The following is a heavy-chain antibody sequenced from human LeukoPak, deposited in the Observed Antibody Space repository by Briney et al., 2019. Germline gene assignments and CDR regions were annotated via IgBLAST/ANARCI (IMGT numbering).Heavy chain of an antibody. D-gene: IGHD1-26*01. Sequence: PSETLSLTCSVSGGSMNRYFWSWIRQPAGKRPEWIGRIHSSGSTTSNPSLKTRITMTLDTSRNQFSLQLNSLTAADTAVYFCARGVPYSGTYYFDCWGPGILVTVSS. J-gene: IGHJ4*02. CDR1: GGSMNRYF. V-gene: IGHV4-4*07. CDR3: ARGVPYSGTYYFDC. CDR2: IHSSGST.